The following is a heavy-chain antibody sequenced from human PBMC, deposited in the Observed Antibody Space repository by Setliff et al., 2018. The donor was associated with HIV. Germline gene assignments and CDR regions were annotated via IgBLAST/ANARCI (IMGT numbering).Heavy chain of an antibody. V-gene: IGHV3-66*02. CDR3: ARDQWGYSYGYYYYYYMDV. CDR1: GFTVSSNY. CDR2: IYSGGST. D-gene: IGHD5-18*01. Sequence: GGSLRLCCAASGFTVSSNYMSWVRQAPGKGLEWVSVIYSGGSTYYADSVKGRFTISRDNSKNTLYLQMNSLRAEDTAVYYCARDQWGYSYGYYYYYYMDVWGKGTTVTVS. J-gene: IGHJ6*03.